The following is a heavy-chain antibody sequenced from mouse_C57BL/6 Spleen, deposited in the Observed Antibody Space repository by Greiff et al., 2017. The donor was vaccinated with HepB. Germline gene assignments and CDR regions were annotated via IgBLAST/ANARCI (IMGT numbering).Heavy chain of an antibody. Sequence: LQESGPELVKPGASVKISCKASGYAFSSSWMNWVKQRPGKGLEWIGRIYPGDGDTNYNGKFKGKATLTADKSSSTAYMQLSSLTSEDSAVYFCARSDSNYGFYFDYWGQGTTLTVSS. CDR1: GYAFSSSW. D-gene: IGHD2-5*01. CDR3: ARSDSNYGFYFDY. V-gene: IGHV1-82*01. CDR2: IYPGDGDT. J-gene: IGHJ2*01.